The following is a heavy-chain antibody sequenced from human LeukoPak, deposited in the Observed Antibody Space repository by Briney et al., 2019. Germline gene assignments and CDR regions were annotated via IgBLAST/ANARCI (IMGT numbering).Heavy chain of an antibody. CDR3: ARAGYDSSGYRPNLDAFDI. V-gene: IGHV4-39*07. J-gene: IGHJ3*02. CDR1: GGSISSGSYY. D-gene: IGHD3-22*01. Sequence: TSETLSLTCTVSGGSISSGSYYWSWIRQPAGKGLEWIGSIYYSGSTYYNPSLKSRVTISVDTSKNQFSLKLSSVTAADTAVYYCARAGYDSSGYRPNLDAFDIWGQGTMVTVSS. CDR2: IYYSGST.